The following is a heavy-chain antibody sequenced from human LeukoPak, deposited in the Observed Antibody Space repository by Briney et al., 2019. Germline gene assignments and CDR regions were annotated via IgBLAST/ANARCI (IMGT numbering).Heavy chain of an antibody. Sequence: GGSLRLSCAASGFSFTSYNMAWVRQAPGKGPEWVSYITSSGSNIYYADSVKGRFTISRDNAKSSLYLQMNSLRAEDTAVCYCARDPGVGSGWYYFDQWGQGTLVTASS. V-gene: IGHV3-48*04. J-gene: IGHJ4*02. CDR2: ITSSGSNI. CDR3: ARDPGVGSGWYYFDQ. D-gene: IGHD6-19*01. CDR1: GFSFTSYN.